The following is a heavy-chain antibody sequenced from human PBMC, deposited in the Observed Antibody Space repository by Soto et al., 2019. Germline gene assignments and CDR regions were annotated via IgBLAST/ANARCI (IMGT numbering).Heavy chain of an antibody. CDR1: GFTFSSYS. Sequence: GVLRLSCAASGFTFSSYSMNWVRQAPGKGLEWVSSISSSSSYIYYADSVKGRFTISRDNAKNSLYLQMNSLRAEDTAVYYCATQLRLGELSPDYWGQGTLVTLSS. CDR3: ATQLRLGELSPDY. V-gene: IGHV3-21*01. D-gene: IGHD3-16*02. CDR2: ISSSSSYI. J-gene: IGHJ4*02.